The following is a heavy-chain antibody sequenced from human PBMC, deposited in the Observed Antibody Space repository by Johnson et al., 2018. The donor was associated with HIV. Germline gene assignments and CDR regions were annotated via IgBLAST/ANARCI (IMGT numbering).Heavy chain of an antibody. Sequence: QVQLVESGGGVVQPGRSLRLSCAASGFTFSSYAIHWVRQAPGKGLEWVAVISYDGGNKYYADSVKGRFTISRDNAKNSLYLQMNSLRAEDTALYYWARLRGAFDIWGQGTMVTVSS. CDR1: GFTFSSYA. CDR2: ISYDGGNK. V-gene: IGHV3-30*04. CDR3: ARLRGAFDI. J-gene: IGHJ3*02.